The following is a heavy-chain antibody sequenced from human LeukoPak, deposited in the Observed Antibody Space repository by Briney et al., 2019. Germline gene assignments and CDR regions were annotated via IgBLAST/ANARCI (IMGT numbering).Heavy chain of an antibody. D-gene: IGHD3-10*01. CDR2: IDWDDDK. V-gene: IGHV2-70*04. J-gene: IGHJ4*02. CDR1: GSALSSSKMG. Sequence: SGPALVKPTQALTLPCTLSGSALSSSKMGVSWIRQPPGKALEWLARIDWDDDKFYSTSLKTRLTISTDTSKNQVVLTMTNMDPVDTATYYCARTRYGSGTYYFDYWGQGTLVTVSS. CDR3: ARTRYGSGTYYFDY.